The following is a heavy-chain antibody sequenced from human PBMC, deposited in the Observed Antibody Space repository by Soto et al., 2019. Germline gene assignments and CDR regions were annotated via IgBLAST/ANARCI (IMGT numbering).Heavy chain of an antibody. J-gene: IGHJ4*02. CDR2: ISSTTQYI. Sequence: GGSLRLSCAASGFTFSRYTMSWVRQAPGKGLEWVSSISSTTQYIYYADSVKGRFTVSRDNAKTSVYLQMINLRVDDTALYYCARVQLAGSAAFALWGQGALVTVSS. D-gene: IGHD1-1*01. CDR3: ARVQLAGSAAFAL. CDR1: GFTFSRYT. V-gene: IGHV3-21*01.